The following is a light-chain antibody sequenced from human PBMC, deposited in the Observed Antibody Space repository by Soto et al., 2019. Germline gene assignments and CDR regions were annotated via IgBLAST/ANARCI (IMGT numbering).Light chain of an antibody. J-gene: IGLJ3*02. CDR1: SSDVGGYNY. CDR2: EVS. CDR3: GSYTFISAWV. V-gene: IGLV2-14*01. Sequence: QSALTQPASVSGSPGQSITISCTGTSSDVGGYNYVSWYQQHPGKAPKLMIYEVSNRPSGVSNRFSGSKSGNTASLTISGLQPEDEADYYCGSYTFISAWVFGGGTQLTVL.